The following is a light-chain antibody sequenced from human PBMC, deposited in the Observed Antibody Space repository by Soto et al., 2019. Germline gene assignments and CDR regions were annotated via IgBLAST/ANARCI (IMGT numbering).Light chain of an antibody. CDR3: QQRSNWPLGT. CDR1: QSVGSY. Sequence: EIVLTQSPATLSLSPGERATLACRASQSVGSYLAWYQHKPGQAPRLLIHDASNRATGIPARFSGSGSGTDFTLTISSLEPEDSAVHYCQQRSNWPLGTFGQGTKLEIK. CDR2: DAS. J-gene: IGKJ2*02. V-gene: IGKV3-11*01.